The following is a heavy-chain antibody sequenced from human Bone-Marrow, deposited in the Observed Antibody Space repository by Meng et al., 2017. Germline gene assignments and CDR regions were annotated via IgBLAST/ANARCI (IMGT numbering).Heavy chain of an antibody. CDR3: ARVAFQISMIRAVSVLDP. Sequence: ASVKVSCKASGYTFTSYDINWVRQVTGQGLEWMGWMNPNSGNTGYAQKFQGRVTITRNTSISTAYMELSSLRSEDTAVYYCARVAFQISMIRAVSVLDPWGQGSLVTVSS. CDR1: GYTFTSYD. CDR2: MNPNSGNT. D-gene: IGHD3-10*01. J-gene: IGHJ5*02. V-gene: IGHV1-8*03.